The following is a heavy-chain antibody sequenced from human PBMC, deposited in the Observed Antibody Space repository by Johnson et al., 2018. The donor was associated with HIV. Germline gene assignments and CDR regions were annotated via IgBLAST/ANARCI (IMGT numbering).Heavy chain of an antibody. CDR1: GFTFTSYG. V-gene: IGHV3-30*02. CDR2: IRDDGSNK. CDR3: AKVNGDYKTDAFDI. Sequence: QVQLVESGGGVVQPGGSLRLSCAASGFTFTSYGMHWVRQAPGKGLEWVAFIRDDGSNKYYADSVKGRFTISRDNSKNTLYLQMNSLRAEDTAVYYCAKVNGDYKTDAFDIWGQGTMVTVSS. J-gene: IGHJ3*02. D-gene: IGHD4-17*01.